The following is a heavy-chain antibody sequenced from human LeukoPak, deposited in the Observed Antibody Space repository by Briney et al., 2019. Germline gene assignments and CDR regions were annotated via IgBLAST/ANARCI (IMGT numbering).Heavy chain of an antibody. J-gene: IGHJ3*02. CDR2: IRSKANSYAT. CDR3: IRQGPTYYYDSSGLRSAFDI. D-gene: IGHD3-22*01. Sequence: GSLRLSCAASGFTFSGSAMHWVRQASGKGLEWVGRIRSKANSYATAYAASVKGRFTISRDYSKNTAYLQMNSLKTEDTAVYYCIRQGPTYYYDSSGLRSAFDIWGQGTMVTVSS. V-gene: IGHV3-73*01. CDR1: GFTFSGSA.